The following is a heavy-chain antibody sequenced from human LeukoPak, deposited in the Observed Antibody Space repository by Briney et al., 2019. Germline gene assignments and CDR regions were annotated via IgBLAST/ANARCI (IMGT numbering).Heavy chain of an antibody. Sequence: GGSLRLSCAASGFTFTSYSMNWVRQAPGKGLEWVSTISGGGGSTYYADSVKGRFTISRDNSKNTLYLQVNSLRAEDTAVYYCARDRTAYYYDSSGYPISAFDIWGQGTMVTVSS. CDR3: ARDRTAYYYDSSGYPISAFDI. J-gene: IGHJ3*02. CDR1: GFTFTSYS. V-gene: IGHV3-23*01. CDR2: ISGGGGST. D-gene: IGHD3-22*01.